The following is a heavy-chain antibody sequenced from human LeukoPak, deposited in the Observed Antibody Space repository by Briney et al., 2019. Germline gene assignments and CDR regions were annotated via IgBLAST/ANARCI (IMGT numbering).Heavy chain of an antibody. D-gene: IGHD4-11*01. J-gene: IGHJ5*02. CDR3: ARDLYRDSLPVSWFDP. CDR2: ISDYNGNT. Sequence: ASVKVSCKASGYTFTSYGISWVRQAPGQGLEWIGWISDYNGNTNYAQKLQGRVTMTTDTSTSTAYMELRSLRSDDTAVYHCARDLYRDSLPVSWFDPWGQGTLVTVSS. CDR1: GYTFTSYG. V-gene: IGHV1-18*01.